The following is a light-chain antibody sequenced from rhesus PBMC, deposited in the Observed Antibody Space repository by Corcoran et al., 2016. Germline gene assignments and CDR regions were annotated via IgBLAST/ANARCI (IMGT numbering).Light chain of an antibody. CDR1: QSVNYN. CDR3: QNSNKSPLT. J-gene: IGKJ4*01. V-gene: IGKV3-53*02. Sequence: IVMTQSPATLSLSPGERATLSCRASQSVNYNLAWYQQKLGQVPRLLIDGASKRATGIPDRFSGSGSWTDFTLAISSLEPADFAVYFCQNSNKSPLTFGGGTRVEIK. CDR2: GAS.